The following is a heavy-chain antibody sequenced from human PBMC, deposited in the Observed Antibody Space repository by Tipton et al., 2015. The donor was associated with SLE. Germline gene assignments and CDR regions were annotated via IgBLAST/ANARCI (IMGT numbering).Heavy chain of an antibody. J-gene: IGHJ5*01. CDR2: IYHSGNT. CDR1: GYSISSGYY. V-gene: IGHV4-38-2*01. Sequence: TLSLTCAVSGYSISSGYYWGWIRQPPGKGLEWIGSIYHSGNTCYNPSLKSRVTMSIDTSRNEVFLRLSSVTAADTAVYYCARLEDPFGIFGVPKGWFDSWGQGTLVTVSS. D-gene: IGHD3-3*01. CDR3: ARLEDPFGIFGVPKGWFDS.